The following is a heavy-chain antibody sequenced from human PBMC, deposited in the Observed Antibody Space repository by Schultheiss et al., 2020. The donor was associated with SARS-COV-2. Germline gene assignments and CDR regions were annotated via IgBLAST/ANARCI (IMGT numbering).Heavy chain of an antibody. CDR2: IYTSGST. J-gene: IGHJ6*02. D-gene: IGHD5-18*01. CDR1: GGSFSGYY. Sequence: SETLSLTCAVYGGSFSGYYWSWIRQPAGKGLEWIGRIYTSGSTNYNPSLKSRVTMSVDTSKNQFSLKLSSVTAADTAVYYCARDQYSYGPDPYYYYGMDVWGQWTTVTV. CDR3: ARDQYSYGPDPYYYYGMDV. V-gene: IGHV4-4*07.